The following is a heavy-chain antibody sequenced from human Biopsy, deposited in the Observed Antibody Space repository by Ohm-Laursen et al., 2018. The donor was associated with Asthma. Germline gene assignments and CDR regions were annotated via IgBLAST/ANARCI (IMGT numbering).Heavy chain of an antibody. V-gene: IGHV4-39*01. J-gene: IGHJ6*02. Sequence: GTLSLTCGLSSGSGGYMRSGNYYWGWIRQPPGKGLEWIGSIYYSGTTYYNPSFESRVTVSADPSKNQFSRKLTSVTAADTAVYYCVRGSSSWHHGPFHYYYGLDVWGQGTTATVSS. CDR1: GGYMRSGNYY. CDR2: IYYSGTT. D-gene: IGHD6-13*01. CDR3: VRGSSSWHHGPFHYYYGLDV.